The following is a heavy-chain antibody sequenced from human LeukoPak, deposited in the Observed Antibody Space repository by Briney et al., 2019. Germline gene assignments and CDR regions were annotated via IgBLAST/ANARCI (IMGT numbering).Heavy chain of an antibody. D-gene: IGHD1-26*01. CDR2: IHSGGSII. Sequence: PGGSLRLSCTASGHTFSTYWMHWVRQAPGKGLVWVAGIHSGGSIIYYADSVKGRFTISRDNAKNTLYLQMNSLRAEDTAVYYCARDTSPAYWGQGTLVTVSS. CDR1: GHTFSTYW. J-gene: IGHJ4*02. V-gene: IGHV3-74*01. CDR3: ARDTSPAY.